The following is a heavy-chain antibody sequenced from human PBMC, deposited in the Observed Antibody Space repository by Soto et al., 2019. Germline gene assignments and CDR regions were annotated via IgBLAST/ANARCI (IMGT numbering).Heavy chain of an antibody. J-gene: IGHJ4*02. D-gene: IGHD3-10*01. CDR2: IIPILGIA. V-gene: IGHV1-69*02. CDR1: GGTFSSYT. Sequence: QVQLVQSGAEVKKPGSSVKVSGKASGGTFSSYTISWVRQAPGQGLEWMGRIIPILGIANYAQKFQGRVPITADKSTSTAYMELSSLRSEDTAVYYCARTPGEVVLFDYWGQGTLVTVSS. CDR3: ARTPGEVVLFDY.